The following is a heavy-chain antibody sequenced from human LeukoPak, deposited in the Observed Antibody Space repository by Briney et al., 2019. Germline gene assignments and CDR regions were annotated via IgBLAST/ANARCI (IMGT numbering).Heavy chain of an antibody. CDR1: GYSFTNYY. J-gene: IGHJ4*02. CDR2: INPSGGGT. V-gene: IGHV1-46*01. CDR3: ARETDIAVAANYFDY. D-gene: IGHD6-19*01. Sequence: ASVKVSCTASGYSFTNYYIHWVRPAPGQGPEWMGIINPSGGGTTYALKFQGRVTMTKDTSTSTVYMVLSRLGSADTALYYCARETDIAVAANYFDYWGQGTLVTVSS.